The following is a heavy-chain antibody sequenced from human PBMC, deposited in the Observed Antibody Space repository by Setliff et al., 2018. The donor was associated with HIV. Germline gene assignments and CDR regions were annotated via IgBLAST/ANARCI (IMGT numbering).Heavy chain of an antibody. CDR1: GGSIASDIYY. V-gene: IGHV4-61*02. J-gene: IGHJ3*01. CDR2: IYTRGNT. CDR3: TRRINFGSGYYKDHAFDL. D-gene: IGHD3-3*01. Sequence: SETLSLTCTVSGGSIASDIYYWNWIRQPAGKGLEWIGRIYTRGNTNYNPSLKSRVTISVDTSKNQFSLKMSSVTAADTAIYFCTRRINFGSGYYKDHAFDLWGQGTMVTVSS.